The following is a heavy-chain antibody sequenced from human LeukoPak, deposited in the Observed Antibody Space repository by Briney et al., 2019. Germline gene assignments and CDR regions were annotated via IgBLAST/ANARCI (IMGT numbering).Heavy chain of an antibody. V-gene: IGHV1-2*02. J-gene: IGHJ4*02. Sequence: ASVKVSCKASGYTFTSYAISWVRQAPGQGLEWMGWINPNSGGTNYAQKFQGRVTMTRDTSISTAYMELSRLRSDDTAVYYCARAYYDFWSGYPRYFDYWGQGTLVTVSS. CDR1: GYTFTSYA. CDR2: INPNSGGT. CDR3: ARAYYDFWSGYPRYFDY. D-gene: IGHD3-3*01.